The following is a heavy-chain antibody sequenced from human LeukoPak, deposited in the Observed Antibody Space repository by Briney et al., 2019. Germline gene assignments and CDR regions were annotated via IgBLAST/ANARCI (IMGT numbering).Heavy chain of an antibody. CDR2: ISSSGSTI. D-gene: IGHD3-3*01. CDR1: GFTFSDYY. J-gene: IGHJ6*02. V-gene: IGHV3-11*01. Sequence: GGSLRLSCAASGFTFSDYYMSWIRQAPGKGLEWVPYISSSGSTIYYADSVKGRFTISRDNAKNSLYLQMNSLRAEDTAVYYCARDDPYDFWSGLQLLDVWGQGTTVTVSS. CDR3: ARDDPYDFWSGLQLLDV.